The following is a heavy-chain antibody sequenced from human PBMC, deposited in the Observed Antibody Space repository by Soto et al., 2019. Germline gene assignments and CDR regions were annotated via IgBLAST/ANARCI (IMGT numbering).Heavy chain of an antibody. V-gene: IGHV4-59*08. CDR3: ARYPRLDC. CDR2: IFYTGST. J-gene: IGHJ4*02. CDR1: GGSISGYY. Sequence: SETLSLTCTVSGGSISGYYWGWIRQPPGNRLELIGYIFYTGSTNYNSSLRSRVSISIDTSKNQFSLQLSSVTAADTAVYFCARYPRLDCWGQGTLVTVSS.